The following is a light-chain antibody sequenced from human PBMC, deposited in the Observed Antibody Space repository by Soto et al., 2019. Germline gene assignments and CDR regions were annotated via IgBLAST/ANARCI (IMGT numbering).Light chain of an antibody. CDR2: AAS. Sequence: DIPMTQSPSSVSASVGDRVTITCRASQDITSWLVWYQQKPGKAPKLLIFAASSLPSGVPSRFGGSGSGTDFTLTISSLQPEDCATYYCQQAYTFPFTFGPGTKVDIK. V-gene: IGKV1D-12*01. J-gene: IGKJ3*01. CDR1: QDITSW. CDR3: QQAYTFPFT.